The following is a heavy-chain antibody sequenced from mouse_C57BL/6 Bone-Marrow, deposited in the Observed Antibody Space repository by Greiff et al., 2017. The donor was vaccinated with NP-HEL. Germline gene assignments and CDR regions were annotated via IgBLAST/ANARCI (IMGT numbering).Heavy chain of an antibody. CDR1: GFTFSDYY. Sequence: EVKLMESEGGLVQPGSSMKLSCTASGFTFSDYYMAWVRQVPEKGLEWVANINYDGSSTYYLDSLKSRFIISRDNAKNILYLQMSSLKSEDTATYYCARAGILLRLDVWGTGTTVTVSS. CDR2: INYDGSST. J-gene: IGHJ1*03. V-gene: IGHV5-16*01. D-gene: IGHD1-1*01. CDR3: ARAGILLRLDV.